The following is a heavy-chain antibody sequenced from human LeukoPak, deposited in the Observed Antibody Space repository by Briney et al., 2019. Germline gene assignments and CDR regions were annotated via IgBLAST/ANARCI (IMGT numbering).Heavy chain of an antibody. Sequence: SETLSLTCTVSGGSISSYYWSWIRQPPGKGLEWIGYIYYSGSTYYNPSLKSRVTISVDTSKNQFSLKLSSVTAADTAVYYCARDPYSSSWYGSSGWFDPWGQGTLVTVSS. V-gene: IGHV4-59*01. D-gene: IGHD6-13*01. CDR2: IYYSGST. J-gene: IGHJ5*02. CDR3: ARDPYSSSWYGSSGWFDP. CDR1: GGSISSYY.